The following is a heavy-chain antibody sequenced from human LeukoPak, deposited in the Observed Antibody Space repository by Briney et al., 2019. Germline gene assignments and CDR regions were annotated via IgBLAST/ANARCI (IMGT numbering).Heavy chain of an antibody. CDR2: VSYDGSNT. D-gene: IGHD3-22*01. V-gene: IGHV3-30*18. Sequence: SGGSLRLSCAASGFTFSSYGMHWVRQAPGKGLEWVAIVSYDGSNTYYADSVKGRFTISRDNSKNTLYLQMNSLRAEDTAVYYCAKPTSGYYFDYWGQGTLVTVSS. CDR3: AKPTSGYYFDY. CDR1: GFTFSSYG. J-gene: IGHJ4*02.